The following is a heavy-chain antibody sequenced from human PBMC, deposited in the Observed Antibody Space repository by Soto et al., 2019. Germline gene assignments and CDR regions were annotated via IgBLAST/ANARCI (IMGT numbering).Heavy chain of an antibody. D-gene: IGHD3-10*01. CDR3: ATGVIWIGSFTVDS. CDR1: GGSFGNSA. Sequence: SVKVSCKASGGSFGNSAINWVRQTPGQGLEWLGGFIPVYRTLNYAQKFQGRVTITADESTGTAYMTLSSLASDDTAVYYCATGVIWIGSFTVDSWGQRTRVTVS. V-gene: IGHV1-69*13. J-gene: IGHJ4*02. CDR2: FIPVYRTL.